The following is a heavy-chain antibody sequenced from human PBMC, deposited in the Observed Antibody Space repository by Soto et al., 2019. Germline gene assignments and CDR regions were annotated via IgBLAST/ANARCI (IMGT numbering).Heavy chain of an antibody. V-gene: IGHV4-31*03. J-gene: IGHJ4*02. CDR2: IYYSGST. Sequence: PSETLSLTCTVSGGSISSGGYYWSWIRQHPGKGLEWIGYIYYSGSTYYNPSLKSRVTISVDTSKNQFSLKLSSVTAADTAVYYCARGRGGYGDYGREDYWGQGTLVTVSS. CDR1: GGSISSGGYY. D-gene: IGHD4-17*01. CDR3: ARGRGGYGDYGREDY.